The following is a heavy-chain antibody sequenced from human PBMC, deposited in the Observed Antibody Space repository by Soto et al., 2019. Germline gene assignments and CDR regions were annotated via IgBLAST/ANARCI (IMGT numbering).Heavy chain of an antibody. V-gene: IGHV3-74*01. CDR3: VRTSLVVAAATREDY. D-gene: IGHD2-15*01. CDR1: GFTFSSYW. Sequence: EVQLVESGGGLVQPGGSLRLSCAASGFTFSSYWMQWVRQAPGKGLVWVSRINSDGSSTSYADSVKGRFTISRDNAKKTLYLQMNSLRAEDTAVYYCVRTSLVVAAATREDYWGQGTLVTVSS. J-gene: IGHJ4*02. CDR2: INSDGSST.